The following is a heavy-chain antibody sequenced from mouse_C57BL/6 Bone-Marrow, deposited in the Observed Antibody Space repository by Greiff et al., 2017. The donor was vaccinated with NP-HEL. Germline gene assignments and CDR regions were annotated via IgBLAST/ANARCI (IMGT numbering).Heavy chain of an antibody. CDR2: IYPGGGYT. D-gene: IGHD1-1*01. Sequence: QVQLQQSGAELVRPGTSVKMSCKASGYTFTNYWIGWAKQRPGHGLAWIGDIYPGGGYTNYNEKFKGKATLTADTSSSTAYMQFSSLTSEDSAIYYCARSEYYGTSGWYFDVWGTGTTVTVSS. CDR1: GYTFTNYW. CDR3: ARSEYYGTSGWYFDV. J-gene: IGHJ1*03. V-gene: IGHV1-63*01.